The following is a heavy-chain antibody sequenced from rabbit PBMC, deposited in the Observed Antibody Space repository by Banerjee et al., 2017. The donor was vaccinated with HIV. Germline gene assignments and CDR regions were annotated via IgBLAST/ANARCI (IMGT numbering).Heavy chain of an antibody. D-gene: IGHD2-1*01. J-gene: IGHJ4*01. Sequence: QSLEESGGDLVKPEGSLTLTCKASGFSLSNNYVMCWVRQAPGKGLEWITCIYTGTSGSTWYANWAKGRFTISKTSSTTVTLQMTSLTAADTATYFCARETYNDYGNYNLWGPGTLVTVS. CDR3: ARETYNDYGNYNL. CDR1: GFSLSNNYV. CDR2: IYTGTSGST. V-gene: IGHV1S40*01.